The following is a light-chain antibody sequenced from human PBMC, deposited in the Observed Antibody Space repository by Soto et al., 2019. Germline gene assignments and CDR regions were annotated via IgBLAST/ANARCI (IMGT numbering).Light chain of an antibody. CDR2: DAS. V-gene: IGKV3-11*01. CDR1: QSVSSF. Sequence: EIVLTQSPATLSLSPGERATLSCRASQSVSSFLAWYQQKSGQTPRLLIYDASNRASGIPARFGGSGSGTDFTLTISSLEPEDFAVYYCQHRSNWLGTFGPGTKVDIK. J-gene: IGKJ3*01. CDR3: QHRSNWLGT.